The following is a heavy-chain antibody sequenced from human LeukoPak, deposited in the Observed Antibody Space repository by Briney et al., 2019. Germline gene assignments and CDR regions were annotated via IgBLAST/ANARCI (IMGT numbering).Heavy chain of an antibody. V-gene: IGHV3-23*01. D-gene: IGHD3-22*01. CDR3: AKILFPYYYDSRGFYFVY. CDR1: GFTFSSYA. Sequence: GGSLRLSCAASGFTFSSYAMSRVRPAPGKGLEWVSAISGSGGSTYYADSVEGRFTISRDNSKNTLYLQMNSLRAEDTAVYYCAKILFPYYYDSRGFYFVYWGQGTLATVSS. CDR2: ISGSGGST. J-gene: IGHJ4*02.